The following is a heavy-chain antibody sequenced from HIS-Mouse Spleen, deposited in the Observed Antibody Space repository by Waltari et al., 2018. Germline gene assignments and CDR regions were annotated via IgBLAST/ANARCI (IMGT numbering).Heavy chain of an antibody. CDR3: ARGRYSSSWYYFDY. J-gene: IGHJ4*02. Sequence: QVQLVQSGAEVKKPGASVKVSCKASGYTFTGYYMPWVRQAPGQGLEWMGGCKRNSGGTNYAQKFQGRVTMTRDTSISTAYMELSRLRSDDTAVYYCARGRYSSSWYYFDYWGQGTLVTVSS. CDR2: CKRNSGGT. V-gene: IGHV1-2*02. CDR1: GYTFTGYY. D-gene: IGHD6-13*01.